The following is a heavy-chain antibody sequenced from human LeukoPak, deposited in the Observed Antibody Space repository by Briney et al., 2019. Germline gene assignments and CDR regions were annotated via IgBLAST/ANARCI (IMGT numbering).Heavy chain of an antibody. CDR3: AKDRGSYGDAFDI. V-gene: IGHV3-21*04. CDR1: GFTFSSYS. J-gene: IGHJ3*02. Sequence: PGGSLRLSCAASGFTFSSYSMNWVRQALGEGLERVSSISSSSSYIYYADSVKGRFTISRDNDKNSLYLQMNSLRAEDTALYYCAKDRGSYGDAFDIWGQGTMVTVSS. CDR2: ISSSSSYI. D-gene: IGHD5-18*01.